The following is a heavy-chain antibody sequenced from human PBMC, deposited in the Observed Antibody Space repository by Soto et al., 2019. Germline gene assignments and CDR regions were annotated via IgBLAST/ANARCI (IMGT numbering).Heavy chain of an antibody. Sequence: ASVKVSCKASGYTFTNNDINWVRQAAGQGLEWMGWMNPYSGNTGYARNFHGRVTMTRDNSITTAYMELSSLRSEATAVYYCVMAPLDYYTADYFDTGGQGALVTVSS. V-gene: IGHV1-8*01. D-gene: IGHD3-10*01. CDR3: VMAPLDYYTADYFDT. CDR1: GYTFTNND. CDR2: MNPYSGNT. J-gene: IGHJ5*02.